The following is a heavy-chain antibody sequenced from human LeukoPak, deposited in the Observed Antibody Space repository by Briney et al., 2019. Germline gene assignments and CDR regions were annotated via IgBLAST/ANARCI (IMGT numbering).Heavy chain of an antibody. D-gene: IGHD2-15*01. V-gene: IGHV3-33*03. CDR1: VFTFTNHA. CDR3: AKDWMLAATPIFYFEN. J-gene: IGHJ4*02. Sequence: VGSLRLSCVASVFTFTNHAMHWVRQAPDKGLEWVATVSFSGGNEYYADSVKGRFTISRDNSENTLYLQMNSLRADDTAIYYCAKDWMLAATPIFYFENWGQGILVTVSS. CDR2: VSFSGGNE.